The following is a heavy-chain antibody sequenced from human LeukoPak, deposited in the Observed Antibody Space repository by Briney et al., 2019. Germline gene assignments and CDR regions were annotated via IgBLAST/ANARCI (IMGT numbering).Heavy chain of an antibody. D-gene: IGHD3-22*01. J-gene: IGHJ4*02. Sequence: SETLSLTCTVSGYSISSGYYWGWIRQPPGKGLEWIGSIYHSGSTYYNPSLKSRVTISVDTSKNQFSLKLSSVTAADTAVYYCARGGYYLNPFDYWGQGTLVTVSS. CDR3: ARGGYYLNPFDY. CDR1: GYSISSGYY. V-gene: IGHV4-38-2*02. CDR2: IYHSGST.